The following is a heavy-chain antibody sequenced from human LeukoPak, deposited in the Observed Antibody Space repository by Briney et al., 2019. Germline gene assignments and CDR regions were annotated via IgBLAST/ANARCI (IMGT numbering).Heavy chain of an antibody. V-gene: IGHV4-34*01. CDR2: IYTSCST. D-gene: IGHD3-10*01. CDR3: ARARSFGSGSYYNVINRYYYYYYMDV. CDR1: GGSFSDYW. Sequence: PSETLSLTCAVYGGSFSDYWWTWIRQPPGKGLEWIGRIYTSCSTNYNPSLKSRVTISVDTSKNQFSLKLSSVTAANTAVYYCARARSFGSGSYYNVINRYYYYYYMDVWGKGTTVTVSS. J-gene: IGHJ6*03.